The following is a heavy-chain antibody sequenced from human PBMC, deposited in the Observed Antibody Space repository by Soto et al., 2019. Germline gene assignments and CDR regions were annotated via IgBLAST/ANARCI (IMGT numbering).Heavy chain of an antibody. V-gene: IGHV4-30-2*01. J-gene: IGHJ4*02. CDR3: ARAIGWFRELLGGYYFDY. D-gene: IGHD3-10*01. Sequence: QLQLQESGSGLVKPSQTLSLTCAVSGGSISSGGYSWSWIRQPPGKGLEWIGYIYHSGSTYYNPSLKGRVTISVNGSKNQVSLKLSSVTAADTAVYYCARAIGWFRELLGGYYFDYWGKGTLVTVSS. CDR2: IYHSGST. CDR1: GGSISSGGYS.